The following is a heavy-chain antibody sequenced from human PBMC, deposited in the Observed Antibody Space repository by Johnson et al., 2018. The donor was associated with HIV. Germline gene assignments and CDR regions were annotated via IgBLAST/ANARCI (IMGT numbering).Heavy chain of an antibody. CDR2: ISYDGSNK. V-gene: IGHV3-30*18. D-gene: IGHD2-8*02. CDR1: GFTFSSYV. Sequence: QVQLVESGGGVVQPGRSLRLSCAASGFTFSSYVIHWVRQPPGKGLEWVAVISYDGSNKYYADSVKGRFTISRDNSKNTLYLQMNSLRPEDTAVYYCAKSGLFVLVVYAPDVFDIWGQGTMVTVSS. J-gene: IGHJ3*02. CDR3: AKSGLFVLVVYAPDVFDI.